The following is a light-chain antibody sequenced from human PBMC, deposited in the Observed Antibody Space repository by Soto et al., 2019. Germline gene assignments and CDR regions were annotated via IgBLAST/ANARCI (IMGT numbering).Light chain of an antibody. CDR1: QSVSTS. V-gene: IGKV3-11*01. J-gene: IGKJ1*01. Sequence: IVLTQSPVTLAVSPGESAVLSCRASQSVSTSLAWYQHQPGQAPRLFIYDASKRAPGIPARFTGSGSGAHFTLTISSREPEDIAVYYCQVRDVWPSFGQGTKVEIK. CDR3: QVRDVWPS. CDR2: DAS.